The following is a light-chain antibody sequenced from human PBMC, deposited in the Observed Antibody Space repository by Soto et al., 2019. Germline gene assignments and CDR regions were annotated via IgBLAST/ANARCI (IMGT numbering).Light chain of an antibody. CDR1: SSDVVVYNS. V-gene: IGLV2-14*03. Sequence: QSALTQPASVSGSPGQSITISCTGTSSDVVVYNSVSWYQVHPVKAPKLILYDVFYRPSGVSYRFSVSNSGNTASLTISGXQAADEADYFCSSFTSRMTNVFGSGTKVTVL. CDR2: DVF. CDR3: SSFTSRMTNV. J-gene: IGLJ1*01.